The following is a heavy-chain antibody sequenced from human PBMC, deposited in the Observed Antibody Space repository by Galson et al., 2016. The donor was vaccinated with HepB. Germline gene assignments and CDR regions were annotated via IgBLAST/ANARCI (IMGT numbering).Heavy chain of an antibody. CDR1: GFSLSTNGLC. CDR3: ARTRSALAGGFDS. Sequence: PALVKPTQTVTLTCTFSGFSLSTNGLCVSWIRQPPGKALEWLARIDWDDAKYYGTSLKTRLTISKDTSKDQVVLTMTNVGPVDTATYFCARTRSALAGGFDSWGQGTPVTVSS. CDR2: IDWDDAK. V-gene: IGHV2-70*11. D-gene: IGHD6-19*01. J-gene: IGHJ4*02.